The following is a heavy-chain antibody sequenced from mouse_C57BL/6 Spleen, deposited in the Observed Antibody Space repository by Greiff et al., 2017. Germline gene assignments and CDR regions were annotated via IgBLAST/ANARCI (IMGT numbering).Heavy chain of an antibody. CDR1: GYSFTDYN. J-gene: IGHJ3*01. CDR2: INPNYGTT. D-gene: IGHD2-4*01. CDR3: AREGLRGSLFAY. Sequence: EVKLMESGPELVKPGASVKISCKASGYSFTDYNMNWVKQSNGKSLEWIGVINPNYGTTSYNQKFKGKATLTVDQSSSTAYMQLNSLTSEDSAVYYCAREGLRGSLFAYWGQGTLVTVSA. V-gene: IGHV1-39*01.